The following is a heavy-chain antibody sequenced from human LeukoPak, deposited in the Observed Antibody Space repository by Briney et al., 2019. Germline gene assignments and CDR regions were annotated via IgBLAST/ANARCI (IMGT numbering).Heavy chain of an antibody. CDR2: INPSGGST. D-gene: IGHD2-2*01. V-gene: IGHV1-46*01. Sequence: ASVKVSCKASGYTFTSYYMHWVRQAPGQGLEWMGIINPSGGSTSYAQKFQGRVTMTRDTSTSTVYMELSSLRSEDTAVYYCARTVVPAAMSPYYFDYWGQGTLVTVSS. CDR1: GYTFTSYY. J-gene: IGHJ4*02. CDR3: ARTVVPAAMSPYYFDY.